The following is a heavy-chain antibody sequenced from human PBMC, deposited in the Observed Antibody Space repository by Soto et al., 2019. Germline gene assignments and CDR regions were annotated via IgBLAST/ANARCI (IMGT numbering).Heavy chain of an antibody. CDR2: IYYSGST. Sequence: SETLSLTCTVSGDSITSYNWNWLRQPPGKGLELIGYIYYSGSTNYNPSLKSRVTISVDTSKNQFSLKLSSVTAADTAVYYCARLGAQEIDPWGQGTLVTVSS. CDR3: ARLGAQEIDP. D-gene: IGHD3-16*01. J-gene: IGHJ5*02. V-gene: IGHV4-59*08. CDR1: GDSITSYN.